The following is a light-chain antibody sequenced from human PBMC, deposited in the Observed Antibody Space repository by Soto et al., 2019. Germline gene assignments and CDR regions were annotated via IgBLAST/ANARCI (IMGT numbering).Light chain of an antibody. CDR2: GAS. J-gene: IGKJ3*01. CDR1: QSVSRSY. V-gene: IGKV3-20*01. Sequence: EIVLSQSPGTLSLSPGERATLSCRASQSVSRSYLAWYQQKPGQAPRLLIYGASSRATGIPDRFSGSGSGTDFTLTISRLEPEDFAAYYCHPYGSSSLVTFGPGTKLDIK. CDR3: HPYGSSSLVT.